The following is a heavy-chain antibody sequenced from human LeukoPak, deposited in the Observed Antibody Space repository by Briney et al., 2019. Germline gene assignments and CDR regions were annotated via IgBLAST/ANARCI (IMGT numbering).Heavy chain of an antibody. CDR1: GYTFTGYY. CDR2: INPNSGGT. V-gene: IGHV1-2*06. Sequence: ASVKVSCKASGYTFTGYYMHWVRQAPGQGLEWMGRINPNSGGTNYAQKFQGRVTMTRDTSISTAYMELSRLRSDDTAVYYCARSPEYYYDSSRYSFDYWGQGTLVTVSS. CDR3: ARSPEYYYDSSRYSFDY. J-gene: IGHJ4*02. D-gene: IGHD3-22*01.